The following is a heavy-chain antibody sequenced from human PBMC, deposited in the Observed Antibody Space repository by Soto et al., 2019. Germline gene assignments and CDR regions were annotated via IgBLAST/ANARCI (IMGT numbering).Heavy chain of an antibody. CDR2: IYHSGST. J-gene: IGHJ4*02. Sequence: SETLSLTCAVSGGSISSGGYSWSWIRQPPGKGLEWIGYIYHSGSTYYNPSLKSRVTISVDRSKNQFSLKLSSVTAADTAVYYCARLGAGDSDFDYWGQGTLVTVSS. CDR3: ARLGAGDSDFDY. CDR1: GGSISSGGYS. V-gene: IGHV4-30-2*01. D-gene: IGHD4-17*01.